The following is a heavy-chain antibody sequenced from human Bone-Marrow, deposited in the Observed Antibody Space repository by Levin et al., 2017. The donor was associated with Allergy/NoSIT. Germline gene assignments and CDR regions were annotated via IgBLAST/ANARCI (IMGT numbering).Heavy chain of an antibody. CDR2: IYSGGST. Sequence: GESLKISCAASELTVSNNHMTWVRQAPGKGLEWVSLIYSGGSTYYADSVKGRFTISRDNSKNTLYLQMNSRRAEDTAVYYCAGHTAGDYWGQGSLVTVTS. CDR1: ELTVSNNH. J-gene: IGHJ4*02. D-gene: IGHD5-18*01. V-gene: IGHV3-66*04. CDR3: AGHTAGDY.